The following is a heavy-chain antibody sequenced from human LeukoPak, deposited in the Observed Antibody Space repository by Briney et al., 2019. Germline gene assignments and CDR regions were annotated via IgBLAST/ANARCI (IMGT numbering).Heavy chain of an antibody. V-gene: IGHV1-2*02. CDR3: ARDLGRGRFLEWLSAHMDV. D-gene: IGHD3-3*01. Sequence: ASVKVSCKASGYTFTGYYMHWVRQAPGQGLEWMGWINPNSGGTNYAQKFQGRVTMTRDTSISTAYMELSRLRSDDTAVYYCARDLGRGRFLEWLSAHMDVWGKGTTVTVSS. J-gene: IGHJ6*03. CDR2: INPNSGGT. CDR1: GYTFTGYY.